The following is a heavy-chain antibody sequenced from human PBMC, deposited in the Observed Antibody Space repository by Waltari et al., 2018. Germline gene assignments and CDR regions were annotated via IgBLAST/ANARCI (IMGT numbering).Heavy chain of an antibody. D-gene: IGHD2-15*01. CDR3: ARDPGGNNYDYMEV. CDR2: SRSGGTTI. J-gene: IGHJ6*03. V-gene: IGHV3-48*03. Sequence: EVELVESGGRLVQPGGSLRLSCEASGFPFSSYEMNWARQDPGKGVGWNSYSRSGGTTIDYAVVVKGRFTISRENAKKALYRRMDSLGAEDTAIYYCARDPGGNNYDYMEVWGKGTTVTVS. CDR1: GFPFSSYE.